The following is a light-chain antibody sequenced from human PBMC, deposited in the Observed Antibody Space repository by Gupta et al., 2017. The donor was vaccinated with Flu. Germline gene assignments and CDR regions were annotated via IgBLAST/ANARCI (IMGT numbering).Light chain of an antibody. J-gene: IGLJ3*02. CDR1: NIGRKS. CDR2: DDS. CDR3: QVWHISSDHLRV. Sequence: SSVLTQPPSVSVAPGQTAKITCGGDNIGRKSVHWYQQKPGQAPVLVVYDDSDRPSGIPERLSGSNSGNTATLTISKVEVGDEADYYCQVWHISSDHLRVFGGGTKLTVL. V-gene: IGLV3-21*02.